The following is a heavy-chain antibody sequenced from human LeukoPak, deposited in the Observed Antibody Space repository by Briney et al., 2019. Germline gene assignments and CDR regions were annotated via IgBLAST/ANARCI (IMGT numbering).Heavy chain of an antibody. Sequence: GGSLRLSCAASGYTFSSYSISWVRQAPGKGLEWLSYISTGSTSIYYADSVRGQFTISRDNAKNSLFLQVNSLRAEDTAVYYCARVRQGSYSDYWGQGILVTVSS. J-gene: IGHJ4*02. V-gene: IGHV3-48*04. CDR3: ARVRQGSYSDY. CDR1: GYTFSSYS. CDR2: ISTGSTSI.